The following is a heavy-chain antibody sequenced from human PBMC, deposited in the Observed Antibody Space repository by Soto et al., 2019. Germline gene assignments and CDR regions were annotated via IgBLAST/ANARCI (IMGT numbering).Heavy chain of an antibody. D-gene: IGHD3-9*01. CDR3: ARDQDDILTGYYLPLDY. Sequence: GGSLRLSCAASGFTFSSYGMHWVRQAPGKGLEWVAVIWYDGSNKYYADSVKGRFTISRDNSKNTLYLQMNSLRAEDTAVYYCARDQDDILTGYYLPLDYWGQGTLVTVSS. J-gene: IGHJ4*02. V-gene: IGHV3-33*01. CDR1: GFTFSSYG. CDR2: IWYDGSNK.